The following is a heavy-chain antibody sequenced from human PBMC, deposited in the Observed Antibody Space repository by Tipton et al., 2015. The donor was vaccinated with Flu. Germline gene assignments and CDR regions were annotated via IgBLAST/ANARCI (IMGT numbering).Heavy chain of an antibody. CDR3: ARALNSGREYAFDI. CDR1: GYFINSGYY. D-gene: IGHD6-19*01. V-gene: IGHV4-38-2*02. Sequence: TLSLTCTVSGYFINSGYYWGWIRQSPGEGLQWIASIYRTGSTYYNPSLKSRVTMSVDTTKNLFYLKLTSVTAADTAVYYCARALNSGREYAFDIGGQGAVVTVSS. CDR2: IYRTGST. J-gene: IGHJ3*02.